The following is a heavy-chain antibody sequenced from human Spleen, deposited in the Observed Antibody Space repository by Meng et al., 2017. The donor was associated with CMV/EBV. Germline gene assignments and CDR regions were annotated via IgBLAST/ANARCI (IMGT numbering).Heavy chain of an antibody. J-gene: IGHJ2*01. CDR1: GYTLTSYY. D-gene: IGHD3-22*01. Sequence: QLGQSGAEVEKPGASVKVSCKAPGYTLTSYYMHWVRQAPGQGLEWRGIINPSGGSTSYAQKFQGRVTMTRDTSTSTVYMELSSLRSEDTAVYYCARSQPDSSAPRAFDLWGRGTLVTVSS. CDR2: INPSGGST. CDR3: ARSQPDSSAPRAFDL. V-gene: IGHV1-46*01.